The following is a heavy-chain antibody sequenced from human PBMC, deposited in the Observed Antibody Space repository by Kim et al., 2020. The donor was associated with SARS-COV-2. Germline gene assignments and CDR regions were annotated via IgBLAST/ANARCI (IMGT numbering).Heavy chain of an antibody. CDR3: ARFSRYGDYVDY. V-gene: IGHV4-39*07. J-gene: IGHJ4*02. Sequence: YHNPSLKSRVTISVDTSKNQFSLKLSSVTAADTAVYYCARFSRYGDYVDYWGQGTLVTVSS. D-gene: IGHD4-17*01.